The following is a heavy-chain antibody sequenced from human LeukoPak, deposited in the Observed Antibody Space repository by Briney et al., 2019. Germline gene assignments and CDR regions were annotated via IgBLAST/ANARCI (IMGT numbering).Heavy chain of an antibody. CDR2: INHREST. J-gene: IGHJ4*02. D-gene: IGHD3-9*01. V-gene: IGHV4-34*01. CDR3: ARGPTTVYDSLTGYYYFDY. Sequence: SETLSLTCAVYGGSFSGYYWTWIRQPPGKGLEWIGEINHRESTNYNPSLKSRVTISMDTSTYQFSLSLSSVTAADTAVYFCARGPTTVYDSLTGYYYFDYWGQGTLVTVSS. CDR1: GGSFSGYY.